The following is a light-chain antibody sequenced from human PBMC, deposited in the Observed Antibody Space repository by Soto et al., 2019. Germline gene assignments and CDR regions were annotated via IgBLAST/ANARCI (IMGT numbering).Light chain of an antibody. CDR1: QSVSSSSY. V-gene: IGKV3-20*01. CDR2: GAS. J-gene: IGKJ4*01. CDR3: QQYGSSPLT. Sequence: EIVLTQSPGTLSLSPGERATLSCRASQSVSSSSYLAWYQQKPGQAPRLLIYGASSRATGIPDRFSGSGSGTAFTLTISRLEPEDFAVYYCQQYGSSPLTFGGGTKVEIK.